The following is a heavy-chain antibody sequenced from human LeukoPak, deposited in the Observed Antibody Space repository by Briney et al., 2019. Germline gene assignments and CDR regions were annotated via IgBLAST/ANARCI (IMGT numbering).Heavy chain of an antibody. D-gene: IGHD3-22*01. CDR2: IWYDGSNK. CDR3: ARDSYFDHSGGDFDY. CDR1: GFTFRSYG. V-gene: IGHV3-33*01. Sequence: GGSLRLSRAASGFTFRSYGMHWVRQAPAKGLEWVAVIWYDGSNKYYADPVKGRFTISRDNSKNTLYLQMNSLRAEDTAMYYCARDSYFDHSGGDFDYWGQGTLVTVSS. J-gene: IGHJ4*02.